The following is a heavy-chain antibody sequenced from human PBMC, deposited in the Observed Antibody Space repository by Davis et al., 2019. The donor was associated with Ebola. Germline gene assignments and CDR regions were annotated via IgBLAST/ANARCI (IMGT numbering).Heavy chain of an antibody. CDR2: ISSSSTI. CDR1: GFTFSSYS. CDR3: ARDPAPGGYCSGGSCFNRFDP. V-gene: IGHV3-48*02. J-gene: IGHJ5*02. D-gene: IGHD2-15*01. Sequence: PGGSLRLSCAASGFTFSSYSMNWVRQAPGKGLEWVSYISSSSTIYYADSVKGRFTISRDNAKNSLYLQMNSLRDEDTAVYYCARDPAPGGYCSGGSCFNRFDPWGQGTLVTVSS.